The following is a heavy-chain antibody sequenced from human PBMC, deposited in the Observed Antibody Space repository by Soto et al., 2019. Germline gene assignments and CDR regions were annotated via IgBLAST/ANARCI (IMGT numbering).Heavy chain of an antibody. J-gene: IGHJ4*02. CDR3: ARESEDLTSNFDY. CDR2: ISSTTNYI. V-gene: IGHV3-21*01. CDR1: GFTFTRYS. Sequence: GGSLRLSCASSGFTFTRYSMNWVRQAPGKGLEWVSSISSTTNYIYYADSMKGRFTVSRDNAKNSVYLEMNSLSAEDTAVYYCARESEDLTSNFDYWGQGTLVTVSS.